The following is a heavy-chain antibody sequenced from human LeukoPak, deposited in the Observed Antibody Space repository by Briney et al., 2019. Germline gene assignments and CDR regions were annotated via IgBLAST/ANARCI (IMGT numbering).Heavy chain of an antibody. Sequence: GGSLRLSCAASGFTFSSYAMSWVRQAPGKGLEWFSPISGSGGSTYYADSVKGRFTISRDNSKNTLYLQMNSLRAEDTAVYYCAKGRSGIAAAGLNYWGQGTLVTVSS. D-gene: IGHD6-13*01. CDR1: GFTFSSYA. CDR2: ISGSGGST. CDR3: AKGRSGIAAAGLNY. V-gene: IGHV3-23*01. J-gene: IGHJ4*02.